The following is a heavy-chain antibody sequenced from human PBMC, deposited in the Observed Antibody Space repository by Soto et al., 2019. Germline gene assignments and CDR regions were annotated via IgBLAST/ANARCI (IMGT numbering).Heavy chain of an antibody. CDR1: GGSINSYW. D-gene: IGHD2-2*01. CDR3: ARDIGSYAYAEGY. J-gene: IGHJ4*02. CDR2: VYSSGTT. V-gene: IGHV4-4*07. Sequence: LSLTCSVSGGSINSYWWSWIRQPAGKGLEWIGRVYSSGTTDYNPSLNSRATMSVETSKNQFSLKLTSVTAAGTAVYYCARDIGSYAYAEGYWGQGIQVTVSS.